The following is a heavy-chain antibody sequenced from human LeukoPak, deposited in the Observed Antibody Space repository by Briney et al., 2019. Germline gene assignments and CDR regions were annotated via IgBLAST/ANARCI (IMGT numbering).Heavy chain of an antibody. CDR3: VRSSGYYYVGYFDY. CDR2: IYHSGST. J-gene: IGHJ4*02. V-gene: IGHV4-38-2*01. Sequence: SSETLSLTCAVSGYSISRGYYWGWIRQPPGKGLEWIGSIYHSGSTYYNPSLKSRVTISVDTSKNQFSLKLSSVTAADTAVYYCVRSSGYYYVGYFDYWGQGTLVTVSS. D-gene: IGHD3-22*01. CDR1: GYSISRGYY.